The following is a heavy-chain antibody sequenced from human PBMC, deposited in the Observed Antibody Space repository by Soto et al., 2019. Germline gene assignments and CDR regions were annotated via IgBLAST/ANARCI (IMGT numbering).Heavy chain of an antibody. D-gene: IGHD2-2*01. CDR2: INAGNGDT. Sequence: GASVKVSCKASGYTFTAYALHWVRQAPGHRLEWMGWINAGNGDTKYSHKFQDRVTIYRDTSATTVYMEMSSLRSEDTTVYYCVRDVSSSIDCWGQGTPGTSPQ. CDR3: VRDVSSSIDC. V-gene: IGHV1-3*01. J-gene: IGHJ4*02. CDR1: GYTFTAYA.